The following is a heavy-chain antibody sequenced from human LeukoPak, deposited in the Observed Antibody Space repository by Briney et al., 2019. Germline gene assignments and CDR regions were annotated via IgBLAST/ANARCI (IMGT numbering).Heavy chain of an antibody. CDR3: ARDMGSSRNYYYGMDV. CDR2: ISYDGSNK. Sequence: GGSLRLSCAASGFTFSSYAMHWVRQAPGKGLEWVAVISYDGSNKYYADSVRGRFPIYRDNSKNTLYLQMNSLRAEDTAVYYCARDMGSSRNYYYGMDVWGQGTTVTVSS. D-gene: IGHD6-13*01. CDR1: GFTFSSYA. J-gene: IGHJ6*02. V-gene: IGHV3-30*04.